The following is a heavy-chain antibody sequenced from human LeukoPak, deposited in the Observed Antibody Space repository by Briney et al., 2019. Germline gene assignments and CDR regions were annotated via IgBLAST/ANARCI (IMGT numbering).Heavy chain of an antibody. CDR2: ISHSGST. CDR3: ARHLGAVAWVNWFDP. CDR1: GGSFSGYY. V-gene: IGHV4-34*01. D-gene: IGHD6-19*01. Sequence: SETLSLTCAVYGGSFSGYYWSWIRQPPGKGLEWIGEISHSGSTNYNPSLKSRVTISVDTSKNQLSLKLSSVTAADTAVYYCARHLGAVAWVNWFDPWGQGTLVTVSS. J-gene: IGHJ5*02.